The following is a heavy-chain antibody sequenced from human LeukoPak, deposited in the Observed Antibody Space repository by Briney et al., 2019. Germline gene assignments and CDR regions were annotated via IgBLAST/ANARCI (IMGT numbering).Heavy chain of an antibody. CDR1: GFTFDDYG. D-gene: IGHD3-10*01. CDR3: AKDMAGFIGSLDY. V-gene: IGHV3-9*01. CDR2: ISWNSDRI. Sequence: PGGSLRLSCVASGFTFDDYGMHWVRQTPGKGLEWVSGISWNSDRIAYAGSVKGRFTISRDNAKNSLYLQMNSLRAEDTALYYCAKDMAGFIGSLDYWGQGTLVTVSS. J-gene: IGHJ4*02.